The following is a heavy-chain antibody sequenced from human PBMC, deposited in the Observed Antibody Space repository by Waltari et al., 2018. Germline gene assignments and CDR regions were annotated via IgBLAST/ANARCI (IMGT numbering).Heavy chain of an antibody. Sequence: QVQLQESGPGLVKPSETLSLTCTVSGGSIRSYYWSWIRQPPGKGLEWIGYIYYSGSTNYNPSLKSRVTISVDTSKNQFSLKLSSVTAADTAVYYCARRGVSSSYFDYWGQGTLVTVSS. CDR3: ARRGVSSSYFDY. V-gene: IGHV4-59*01. J-gene: IGHJ4*02. CDR2: IYYSGST. CDR1: GGSIRSYY. D-gene: IGHD6-6*01.